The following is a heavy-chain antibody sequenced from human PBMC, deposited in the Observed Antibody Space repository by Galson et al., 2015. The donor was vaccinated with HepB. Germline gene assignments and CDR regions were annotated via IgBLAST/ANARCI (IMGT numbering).Heavy chain of an antibody. V-gene: IGHV1-69*02. Sequence: SVKVSCKASGGTFSSYTISWVRQAPGQGLEWMGRIIPILGIANYAQKFQGRVTITADKSTSTAYMELSSLRSEDTAVYYCARVVAYYYDSSGFLDYWGQGTLVTVSS. CDR3: ARVVAYYYDSSGFLDY. CDR1: GGTFSSYT. J-gene: IGHJ4*02. CDR2: IIPILGIA. D-gene: IGHD3-22*01.